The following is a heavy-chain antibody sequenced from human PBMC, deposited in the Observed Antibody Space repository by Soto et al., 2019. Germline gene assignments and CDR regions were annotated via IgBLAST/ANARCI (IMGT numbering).Heavy chain of an antibody. V-gene: IGHV3-23*01. CDR2: ISGSGGST. D-gene: IGHD3-10*01. CDR3: ARVGFGELLGFDY. CDR1: GFTFSSYA. Sequence: GGSLRLSCAASGFTFSSYAMSWVRQAPGKGLEWVSAISGSGGSTYYADSVKGRFTISRDNSKNTLYLQMNSLRAEDTAVYYCARVGFGELLGFDYWGQGTLVTVSS. J-gene: IGHJ4*02.